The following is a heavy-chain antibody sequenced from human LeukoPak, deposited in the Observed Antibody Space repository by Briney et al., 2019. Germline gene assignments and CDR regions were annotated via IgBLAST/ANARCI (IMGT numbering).Heavy chain of an antibody. CDR2: ITPLFGTA. CDR3: ARGWLAETTVVTPYNY. V-gene: IGHV1-69*13. Sequence: GASVKVSCEASGGTFSKYTISWVRQSPGQGLEWMGGITPLFGTANYAQKFQGRVTITADESTSTAYMELSSLRSEDTAVYYCARGWLAETTVVTPYNYWGQGTLVTVSS. CDR1: GGTFSKYT. J-gene: IGHJ4*02. D-gene: IGHD4-23*01.